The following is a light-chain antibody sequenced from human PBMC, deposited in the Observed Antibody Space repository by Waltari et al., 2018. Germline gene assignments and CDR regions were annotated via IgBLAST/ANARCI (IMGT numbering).Light chain of an antibody. CDR1: RGHSSNI. J-gene: IGLJ3*02. CDR2: VNSDGSH. CDR3: QTGGHGTWV. V-gene: IGLV4-69*01. Sequence: QLVLTQSPSASASLGAPVKLTCTLRRGHSSNIIAWLQQQPEKGPRYLMKVNSDGSHSKGDDLPDRFSGSSSGAERYLTVSSVQSEDEADYYCQTGGHGTWVFGGGTTLTVL.